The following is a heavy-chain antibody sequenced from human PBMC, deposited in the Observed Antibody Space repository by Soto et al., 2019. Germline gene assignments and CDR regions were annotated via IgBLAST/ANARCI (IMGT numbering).Heavy chain of an antibody. CDR2: ISNK. D-gene: IGHD5-12*01. Sequence: GGSLRLSCATSGFNFNNYAMSWVRQAPGERLEWVSFISNKYYADSVKGRFTISRDNSKNTLYLQMNSLRAEDTAVYYCAKAGTVATGSYFDYWGQGTLVTVSS. J-gene: IGHJ4*02. V-gene: IGHV3-30*02. CDR1: GFNFNNYA. CDR3: AKAGTVATGSYFDY.